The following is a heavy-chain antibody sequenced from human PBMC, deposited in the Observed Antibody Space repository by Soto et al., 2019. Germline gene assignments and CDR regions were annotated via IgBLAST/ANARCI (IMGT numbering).Heavy chain of an antibody. CDR2: IKSKTDGGTT. D-gene: IGHD2-21*01. CDR1: GFTFSNAW. J-gene: IGHJ4*02. V-gene: IGHV3-15*01. Sequence: TGGSLRLSCAASGFTFSNAWMSWVRQAPGKGLEWVGRIKSKTDGGTTDYAAPVKGRFTISRDDSKNTLYLQMNSLKTEDTAVYYCTKAINCGGDCYDYWGQGTLVTVSS. CDR3: TKAINCGGDCYDY.